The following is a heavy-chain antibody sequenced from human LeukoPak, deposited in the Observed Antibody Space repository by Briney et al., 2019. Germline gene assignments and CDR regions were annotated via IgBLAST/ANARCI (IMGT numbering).Heavy chain of an antibody. CDR1: GFTFSSYW. CDR3: ARWESPAAGTNFDY. D-gene: IGHD6-13*01. Sequence: GGSLRLSCAASGFTFSSYWMHWVRQAPAKGLVWFSRIKSDGSTNYADSVKGRFTISRDNAKNTLSLQMNSLRAEDTGVYYCARWESPAAGTNFDYWGQGTLVTVSS. CDR2: IKSDGST. J-gene: IGHJ4*02. V-gene: IGHV3-74*01.